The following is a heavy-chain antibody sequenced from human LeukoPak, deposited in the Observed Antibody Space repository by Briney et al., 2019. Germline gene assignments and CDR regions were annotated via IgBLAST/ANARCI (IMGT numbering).Heavy chain of an antibody. CDR3: TRDRGTYNWFDP. Sequence: SGGSLRLSCAASGFTFSGSAVHWVRQSSGKGLEWVGHIDKKDNLYATAYAESVKGRFTISGDDSKDTAFLHMDSLKTEDTALYYCTRDRGTYNWFDPWGQGTLVTVSS. J-gene: IGHJ5*02. D-gene: IGHD2-15*01. CDR1: GFTFSGSA. CDR2: IDKKDNLYAT. V-gene: IGHV3-73*01.